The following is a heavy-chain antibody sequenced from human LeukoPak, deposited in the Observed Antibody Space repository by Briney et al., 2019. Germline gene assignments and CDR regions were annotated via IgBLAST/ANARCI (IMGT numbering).Heavy chain of an antibody. CDR3: AKRGVVIRVILVGFYKEAYYFDY. CDR2: ISGSAGGT. V-gene: IGHV3-23*01. Sequence: GGSLRLSCAVSGITLSNYGMSWVRQAPGKGLEWVAGISGSAGGTYYADSVKGRFTISRDNAKNTLYLQLNNLRAVDTAVYFCAKRGVVIRVILVGFYKEAYYFDYWGQGTLVTVSS. CDR1: GITLSNYG. J-gene: IGHJ4*02. D-gene: IGHD3-22*01.